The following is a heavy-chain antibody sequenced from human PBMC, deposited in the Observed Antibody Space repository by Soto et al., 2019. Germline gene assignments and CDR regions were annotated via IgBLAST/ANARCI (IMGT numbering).Heavy chain of an antibody. Sequence: QVQLVQSGAEVKKPGSSVKVSCKASGGTFSSYTISWVRQAPGQGLEWMGRIIPILGIANYAQKFQGRVTITADKSTSTADMELSSLRSEDTAVYYGASGGSYLRTFDYWGQGTLVTVSS. D-gene: IGHD2-15*01. CDR1: GGTFSSYT. V-gene: IGHV1-69*02. CDR2: IIPILGIA. CDR3: ASGGSYLRTFDY. J-gene: IGHJ4*02.